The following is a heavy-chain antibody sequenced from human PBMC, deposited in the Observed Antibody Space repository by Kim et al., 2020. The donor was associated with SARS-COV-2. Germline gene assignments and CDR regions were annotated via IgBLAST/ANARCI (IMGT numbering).Heavy chain of an antibody. V-gene: IGHV4-34*01. J-gene: IGHJ6*02. CDR3: ARSRRPTVTTYGMDV. Sequence: SETLSLTCAVYGGSFSGYYWSWIRQPPGKGLEWIGEINHSGSTNYNPSLKSRVTISVDTSKNQFSLKLSSVTAADTAVYYCARSRRPTVTTYGMDVWGQGTTVTVSS. D-gene: IGHD4-17*01. CDR1: GGSFSGYY. CDR2: INHSGST.